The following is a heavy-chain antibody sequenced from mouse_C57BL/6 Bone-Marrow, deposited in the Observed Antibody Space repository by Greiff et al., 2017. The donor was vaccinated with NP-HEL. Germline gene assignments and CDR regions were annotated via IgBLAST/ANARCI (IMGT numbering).Heavy chain of an antibody. CDR2: ISSGGDYI. D-gene: IGHD2-2*01. V-gene: IGHV5-9-1*02. CDR1: GFTFSSYA. Sequence: DVMLVESGEGLVKPGGSLKLSCAASGFTFSSYAMSWVRQTPEKRLEWVAYISSGGDYIYYADTVKGRFTISRDNARNTLYLQMSSLKSEDTAMYYCTRDPLGLGLDYYAMGYWGQVTCVTVSS. J-gene: IGHJ4*01. CDR3: TRDPLGLGLDYYAMGY.